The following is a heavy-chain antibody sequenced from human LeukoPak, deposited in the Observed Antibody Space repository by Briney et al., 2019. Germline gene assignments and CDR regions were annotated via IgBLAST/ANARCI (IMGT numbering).Heavy chain of an antibody. V-gene: IGHV2-70*11. J-gene: IGHJ5*02. CDR3: ARFSTNWPTGFDP. CDR1: GFSLSTSGMC. D-gene: IGHD6-13*01. Sequence: SGPALVKPTQTLTLTCTFSGFSLSTSGMCVSWIRQPPGKALEWLARIDWDDDKYYSTSLKTRPTISKDTSKNQVVLTMTHMDPVDTATYYCARFSTNWPTGFDPWGQGTLVTVSS. CDR2: IDWDDDK.